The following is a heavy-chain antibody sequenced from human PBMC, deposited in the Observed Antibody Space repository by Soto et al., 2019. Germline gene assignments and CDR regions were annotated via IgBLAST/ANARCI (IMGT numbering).Heavy chain of an antibody. V-gene: IGHV3-30*18. CDR3: AKDPAIQLWPLLYYFDY. CDR1: GFTFSSYG. Sequence: GGSLRLSCAASGFTFSSYGMHWVRQAPGKGLEWVAVISYDGSNKYYADSVKGRFTISRDNSKNTLYLQMNSLRAEDTAVYYCAKDPAIQLWPLLYYFDYWGQGTLVTVSS. CDR2: ISYDGSNK. J-gene: IGHJ4*02. D-gene: IGHD5-18*01.